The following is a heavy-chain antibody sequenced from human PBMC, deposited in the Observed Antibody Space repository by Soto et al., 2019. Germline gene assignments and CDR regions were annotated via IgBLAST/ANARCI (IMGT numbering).Heavy chain of an antibody. D-gene: IGHD6-13*01. V-gene: IGHV5-10-1*01. CDR3: ARLQAAAGDNDLTFDY. Sequence: PGESLKISCKGSGYSFTRNWITWVRQMPGKGLEWMGRIDPRDSYTNYSPSFQGHVTISADKSISTAYLQWSSLKASDTAMYYCARLQAAAGDNDLTFDYWGQGTLVTVSS. CDR1: GYSFTRNW. CDR2: IDPRDSYT. J-gene: IGHJ4*02.